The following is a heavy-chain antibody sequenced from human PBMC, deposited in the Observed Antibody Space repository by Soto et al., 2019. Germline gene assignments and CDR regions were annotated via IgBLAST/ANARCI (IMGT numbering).Heavy chain of an antibody. CDR3: ARESEDLTSNFDY. Sequence: GSLRLSCAASGXTFTRYGMNWVRQAPGKGLEWVSSISSTTNYIYYGDSMKGLFTISRDNARNSLYLEMNSLRAEGTDVYYCARESEDLTSNFDYWGQGTLGTVSS. J-gene: IGHJ4*02. CDR2: ISSTTNYI. V-gene: IGHV3-21*06. CDR1: GXTFTRYG.